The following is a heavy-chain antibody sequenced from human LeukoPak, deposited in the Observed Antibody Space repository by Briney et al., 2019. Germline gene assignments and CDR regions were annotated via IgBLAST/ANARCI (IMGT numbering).Heavy chain of an antibody. V-gene: IGHV4-59*12. Sequence: SETLSLTCTVSGGSISSYYWSWIRQPPGKGLEWIGYIYYSGSTNYNPSLKSRVTISVDTSKNQFSLKLSPVTAADTAVYYCARGGRRRDGYNRYFDYWGQGTLVTVSS. CDR2: IYYSGST. D-gene: IGHD5-24*01. J-gene: IGHJ4*02. CDR3: ARGGRRRDGYNRYFDY. CDR1: GGSISSYY.